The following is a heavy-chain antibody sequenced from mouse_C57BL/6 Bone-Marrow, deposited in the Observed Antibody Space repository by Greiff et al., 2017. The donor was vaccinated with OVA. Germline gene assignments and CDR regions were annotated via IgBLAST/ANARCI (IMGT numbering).Heavy chain of an antibody. CDR2: ISDGGSYT. Sequence: EVQRVESGGGLVKPGGSLKLSCAASGFTFSSYAMSWVRQTPEKRLEWVATISDGGSYTYYPDNVKGRFTISRDNAKNNLYLQMSHLKSEDTAMYYCARRCLLPFAYWGQGTLVTVSA. CDR3: ARRCLLPFAY. V-gene: IGHV5-4*03. J-gene: IGHJ3*01. D-gene: IGHD1-1*01. CDR1: GFTFSSYA.